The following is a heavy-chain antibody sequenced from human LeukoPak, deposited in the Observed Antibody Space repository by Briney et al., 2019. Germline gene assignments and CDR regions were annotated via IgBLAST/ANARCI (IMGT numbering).Heavy chain of an antibody. Sequence: GGSLRLSCAASGFTFSSYGMHWVRQAPGKGLEWVAVMSYDGSNKYYADSVKGRFTISRDNSKNTLYLQMNSLRAEDTAVYYCAKGSWAFDYWGQGTLVTVSS. V-gene: IGHV3-30*18. D-gene: IGHD6-13*01. CDR1: GFTFSSYG. CDR2: MSYDGSNK. J-gene: IGHJ4*02. CDR3: AKGSWAFDY.